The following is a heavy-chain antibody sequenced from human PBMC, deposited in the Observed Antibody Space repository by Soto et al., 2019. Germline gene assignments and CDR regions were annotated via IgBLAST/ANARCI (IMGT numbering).Heavy chain of an antibody. CDR2: IGSASSVT. V-gene: IGHV3-48*02. Sequence: GGSLRLSCAASGFAFSDYGMNWLRQAPGERLEWLAYIGSASSVTYYRDSVQDRFTISRDDARNSLYLRLNSLRDEDTAVYYCARAAPHGYDYWGQGTLVTVSS. D-gene: IGHD5-12*01. CDR3: ARAAPHGYDY. CDR1: GFAFSDYG. J-gene: IGHJ4*02.